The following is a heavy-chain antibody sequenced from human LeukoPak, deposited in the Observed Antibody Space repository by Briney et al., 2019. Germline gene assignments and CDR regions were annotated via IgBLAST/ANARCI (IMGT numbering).Heavy chain of an antibody. CDR3: VYSGYDFWVFDY. CDR2: TYYRSKWYN. J-gene: IGHJ4*02. V-gene: IGHV6-1*01. D-gene: IGHD5-12*01. CDR1: GDSVSSNSAA. Sequence: SQTLSLTCAISGDSVSSNSAAWNWIRQSPSRGLEWLGRTYYRSKWYNDYAVSVKSRITINPDTSKNQFSLQLNSVTPEDTAVYYCVYSGYDFWVFDYWGQGTLVTVSS.